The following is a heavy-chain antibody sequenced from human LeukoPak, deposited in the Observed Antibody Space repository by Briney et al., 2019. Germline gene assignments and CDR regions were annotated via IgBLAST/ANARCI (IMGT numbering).Heavy chain of an antibody. CDR3: AKAGGGSYYEFLDY. J-gene: IGHJ4*02. CDR2: IFGSGGSP. V-gene: IGHV3-23*01. Sequence: GGSLRLSCEASGFTFGSHAMYWVRQAPGKGLEWVAGIFGSGGSPHYADSVKGRFTISRDNSRNTVYLQINSLRAEDTAVYYCAKAGGGSYYEFLDYWGQGTLVTVSS. D-gene: IGHD1-26*01. CDR1: GFTFGSHA.